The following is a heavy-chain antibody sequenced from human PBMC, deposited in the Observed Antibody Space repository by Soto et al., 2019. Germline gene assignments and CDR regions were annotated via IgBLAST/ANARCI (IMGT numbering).Heavy chain of an antibody. Sequence: GASVKVSCKASGCTFSSYAISWVRQAPGQGLEWMGGIIPIFGTANYAQKFQGRVTITADESTSTAYMELSSLRSEDTAVYYCAIQLELTTYYYYYGMDVWGQGTTVTVSS. CDR3: AIQLELTTYYYYYGMDV. V-gene: IGHV1-69*13. D-gene: IGHD1-1*01. CDR1: GCTFSSYA. J-gene: IGHJ6*02. CDR2: IIPIFGTA.